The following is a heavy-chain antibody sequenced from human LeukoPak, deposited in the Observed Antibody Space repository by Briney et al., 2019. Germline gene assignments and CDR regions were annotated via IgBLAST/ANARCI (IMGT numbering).Heavy chain of an antibody. CDR3: ARQVTFGYAYAYYFDY. J-gene: IGHJ4*02. CDR1: GGSISSTYYY. D-gene: IGHD3-16*01. CDR2: FHYSGSN. Sequence: KXXETLSLTCTVSGGSISSTYYYWGWIRQPPGKGLEWIGNFHYSGSNSYNPSLKSRVTISVDTSKNQFSLRLSSVTAADTAVYYCARQVTFGYAYAYYFDYWGQGTLVTVSS. V-gene: IGHV4-39*01.